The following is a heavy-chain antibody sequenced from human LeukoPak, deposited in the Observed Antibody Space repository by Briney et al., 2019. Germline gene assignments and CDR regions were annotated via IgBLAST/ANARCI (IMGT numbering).Heavy chain of an antibody. V-gene: IGHV1-18*01. Sequence: RASVKVPCKASGYTFTSYCISWVRQAPRQGREWMGWISAYNGNTNYAQKLEGRDTMTTDTSTSTAYMELRSLRSDDTAVYYCARDRARGGSYNDYWGQGTLVTVSS. CDR2: ISAYNGNT. J-gene: IGHJ4*02. CDR3: ARDRARGGSYNDY. CDR1: GYTFTSYC. D-gene: IGHD1-26*01.